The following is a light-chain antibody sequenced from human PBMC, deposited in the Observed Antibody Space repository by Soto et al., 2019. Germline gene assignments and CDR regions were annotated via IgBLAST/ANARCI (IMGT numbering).Light chain of an antibody. Sequence: DVLLTQSPVTLPVTLGQPASISCRSSQSLVYSDGNTYLNWYHQRPGQSPRRLIYRVSNRETGVPDRFSASGSGTHFTLRISRVEAEDVGLYYCMQGSHWPPITFGQGTRLEIK. CDR3: MQGSHWPPIT. CDR1: QSLVYSDGNTY. V-gene: IGKV2-30*01. J-gene: IGKJ5*01. CDR2: RVS.